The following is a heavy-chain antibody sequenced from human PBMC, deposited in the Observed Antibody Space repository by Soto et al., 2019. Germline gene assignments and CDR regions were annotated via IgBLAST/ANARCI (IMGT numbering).Heavy chain of an antibody. CDR1: GFTFSSYW. CDR2: INSDGSST. J-gene: IGHJ6*03. D-gene: IGHD6-6*01. CDR3: ARVGPYSSSRGFYYYMDV. V-gene: IGHV3-74*01. Sequence: GGSLRLSCAASGFTFSSYWMHWVHQAPGKGLVWVSRINSDGSSTSYADSVKGRFTISRDNAKNTLYLQMNSLRAEDTAVYYCARVGPYSSSRGFYYYMDVWGKGTTVTVSS.